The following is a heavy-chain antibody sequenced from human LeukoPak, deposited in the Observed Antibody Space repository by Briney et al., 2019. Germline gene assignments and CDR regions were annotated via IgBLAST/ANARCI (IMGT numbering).Heavy chain of an antibody. V-gene: IGHV4-34*01. J-gene: IGHJ4*02. CDR2: INNSGST. D-gene: IGHD3-16*01. Sequence: SETLSLTCAVYGASFSDSYWSWIRQSPEKGLEWIGEINNSGSTSYNPSLNSRVIMSVDRSKNQFSLRLTSVTAADTAVYHCARGRYGPRLGNWGQGTLVTVSS. CDR3: ARGRYGPRLGN. CDR1: GASFSDSY.